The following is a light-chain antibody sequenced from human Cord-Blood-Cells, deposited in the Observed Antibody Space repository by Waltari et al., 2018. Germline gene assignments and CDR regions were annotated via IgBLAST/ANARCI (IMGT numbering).Light chain of an antibody. J-gene: IGLJ1*01. CDR2: EGS. CDR1: RSDVGGYNL. V-gene: IGLV2-23*01. CDR3: CSYAGSSTYV. Sequence: QSALTQPASVSGSPGQSIPISCPGPRSDVGGYNLVSGYQPHPGKAPTLMIYEGSKPPWGVSNRVSCSKSVNTASRTISGLQAEDVADYYCCSYAGSSTYVFGTGTKVTVL.